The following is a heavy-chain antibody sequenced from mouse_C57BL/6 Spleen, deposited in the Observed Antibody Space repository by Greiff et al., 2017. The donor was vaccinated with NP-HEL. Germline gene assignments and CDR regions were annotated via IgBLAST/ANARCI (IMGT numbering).Heavy chain of an antibody. CDR2: ISSGSSTI. CDR3: ARPIYSNAYAMDY. D-gene: IGHD2-5*01. V-gene: IGHV5-17*01. CDR1: GFTFSDYG. Sequence: EVQGVESGGGLVKPGGSLKLSCAASGFTFSDYGMHWVRQAPEKGLEWVAYISSGSSTIYYADTVKGRFAISRDNAKNTLFLQMTSLRSEDTAMYYCARPIYSNAYAMDYWGQGTSVTVSS. J-gene: IGHJ4*01.